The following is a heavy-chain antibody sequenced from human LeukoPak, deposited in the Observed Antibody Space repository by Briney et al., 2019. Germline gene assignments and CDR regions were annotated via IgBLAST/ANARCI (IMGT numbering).Heavy chain of an antibody. Sequence: SVKGRFTISRDNAKNTLYLQMNSLRAEDTAVYYCTRRAAAGTGFDYWGQGTLVTVSS. CDR3: TRRAAAGTGFDY. V-gene: IGHV3-74*01. D-gene: IGHD6-13*01. J-gene: IGHJ4*02.